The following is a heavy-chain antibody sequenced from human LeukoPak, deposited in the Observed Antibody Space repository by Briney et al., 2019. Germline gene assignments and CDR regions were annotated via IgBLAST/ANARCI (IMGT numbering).Heavy chain of an antibody. D-gene: IGHD2/OR15-2a*01. Sequence: SETLSLTCTVSGGSISSYYWSWIRRPPGKGLGWIGYIYYSGSTNYNPSLKSRVTISVDTSKNQFSLKLSSVTAADTAVYYCARAGVYGPAEIDYWGQGTLVTVSS. CDR1: GGSISSYY. CDR3: ARAGVYGPAEIDY. J-gene: IGHJ4*02. CDR2: IYYSGST. V-gene: IGHV4-59*01.